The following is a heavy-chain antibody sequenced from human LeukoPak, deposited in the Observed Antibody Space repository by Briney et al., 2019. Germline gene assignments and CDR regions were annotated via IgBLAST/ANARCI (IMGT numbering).Heavy chain of an antibody. CDR2: ISSSGSSI. J-gene: IGHJ4*02. D-gene: IGHD2-15*01. Sequence: GGSLRLSCAASGFSFSGYSMNWVRQAPGKGLEWVSFISSSGSSIYYEDSLKGRFTISRDNSKNTLYLQMNSLRAEDTAVYYCARDLGWGAATRWYFDYWGQGTLVTVSS. CDR3: ARDLGWGAATRWYFDY. CDR1: GFSFSGYS. V-gene: IGHV3-21*01.